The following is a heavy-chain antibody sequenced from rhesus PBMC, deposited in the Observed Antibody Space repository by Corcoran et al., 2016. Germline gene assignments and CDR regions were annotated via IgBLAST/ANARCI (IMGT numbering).Heavy chain of an antibody. CDR3: ARDRPNTVTTYYAFDF. CDR1: GYSISSGYG. D-gene: IGHD4-23*01. V-gene: IGHV4-122*02. Sequence: QVQLQESGPGVVKPSDTLSLTCAVSGYSISSGYGWSWIRQPPGKGLEWIGYISNRGNTRYNPSLKSRVTISRDTSKNQCSLRLKSVTAADTAVYYCARDRPNTVTTYYAFDFWGRGLRVTVSS. CDR2: ISNRGNT. J-gene: IGHJ3*01.